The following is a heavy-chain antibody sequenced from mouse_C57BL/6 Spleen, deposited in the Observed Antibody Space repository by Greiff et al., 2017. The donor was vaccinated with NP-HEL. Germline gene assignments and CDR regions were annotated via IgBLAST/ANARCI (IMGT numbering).Heavy chain of an antibody. CDR1: GYTFTSYG. Sequence: VQLQQSGAELARPGASVKLSCKASGYTFTSYGISWVKQRTGQGLEWIGEIYPRSGNTYYNEKFKGKATLTADKSSSTAYMELRSLTSEDSAVYFCARPDDYGSSYNYWGQGTTLTVSS. V-gene: IGHV1-81*01. J-gene: IGHJ2*01. CDR2: IYPRSGNT. D-gene: IGHD1-1*01. CDR3: ARPDDYGSSYNY.